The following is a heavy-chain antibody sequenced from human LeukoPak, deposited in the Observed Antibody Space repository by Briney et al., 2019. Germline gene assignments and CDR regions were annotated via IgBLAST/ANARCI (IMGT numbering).Heavy chain of an antibody. J-gene: IGHJ6*03. V-gene: IGHV1-18*04. D-gene: IGHD2-2*01. CDR1: GYTFTSYG. Sequence: ASVKVSCKASGYTFTSYGISWVRQAPGQGLEGMGGISAYNGNTNYAQKLQGRVTITTDTATSTAYLELKSLRSDDTVVYYCASSMVVVPAVTAGPFGFWVWGKGITVTV. CDR3: ASSMVVVPAVTAGPFGFWV. CDR2: ISAYNGNT.